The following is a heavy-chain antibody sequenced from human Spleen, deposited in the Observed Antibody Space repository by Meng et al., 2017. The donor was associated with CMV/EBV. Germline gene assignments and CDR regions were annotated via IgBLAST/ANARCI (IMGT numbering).Heavy chain of an antibody. CDR2: IYPDASDT. CDR3: ARSLNLWSGQLPFDP. J-gene: IGHJ5*02. CDR1: GYPFHNYW. V-gene: IGHV5-51*01. D-gene: IGHD3-3*01. Sequence: GYPFHNYWVACVRQLPGTGLEWLVIIYPDASDTRYSPSVQDQVTISADKSINAAYLQWTNLQASDSGMYYCARSLNLWSGQLPFDPWGQGTLVTVSS.